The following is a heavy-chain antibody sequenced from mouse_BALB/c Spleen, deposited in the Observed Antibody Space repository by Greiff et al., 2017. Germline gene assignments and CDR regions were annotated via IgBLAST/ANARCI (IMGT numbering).Heavy chain of an antibody. CDR1: GFNIKDYY. CDR3: ARTGYSFAY. D-gene: IGHD1-2*01. Sequence: VQLQQSGAELVRPGALVKLSCKASGFNIKDYYMHWVKQRPEQGLEWIGWIDPENGNTIYDPKFQGKASITAGTSSNTAYLQLSSLTSEDTAVYYCARTGYSFAYWGQGTLVTVSA. J-gene: IGHJ3*01. V-gene: IGHV14-1*02. CDR2: IDPENGNT.